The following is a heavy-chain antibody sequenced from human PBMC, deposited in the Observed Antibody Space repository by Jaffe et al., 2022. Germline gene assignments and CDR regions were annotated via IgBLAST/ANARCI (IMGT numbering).Heavy chain of an antibody. CDR2: IIPIFGTA. CDR3: ARGYYYDSSGYYGDAFDI. Sequence: QVQLVQSGAEVKKPGSSVKVSCKASGGTFSSYAISWVRQAPGQGLEWMGGIIPIFGTANYAQKFQGRVTITTDESTSTAYMELSSLRSEDTAVYYCARGYYYDSSGYYGDAFDIWGQGTMVTVSS. J-gene: IGHJ3*02. D-gene: IGHD3-22*01. V-gene: IGHV1-69*05. CDR1: GGTFSSYA.